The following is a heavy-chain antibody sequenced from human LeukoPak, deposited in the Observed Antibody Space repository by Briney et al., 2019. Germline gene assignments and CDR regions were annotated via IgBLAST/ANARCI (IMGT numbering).Heavy chain of an antibody. V-gene: IGHV1-2*02. Sequence: ASVKVSCTASGYTFTGYYMHWVRQAPGQGLEWMGWINPNSGGTNYAQKFQGRVTMTRDTSISTAYMELSRLRSDDTAVYYCARANVDYGDYGDAFDIWGQGTMVTVSS. CDR1: GYTFTGYY. D-gene: IGHD4-17*01. CDR3: ARANVDYGDYGDAFDI. CDR2: INPNSGGT. J-gene: IGHJ3*02.